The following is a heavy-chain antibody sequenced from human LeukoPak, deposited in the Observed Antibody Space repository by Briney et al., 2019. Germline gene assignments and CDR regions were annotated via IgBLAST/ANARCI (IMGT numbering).Heavy chain of an antibody. CDR3: ARAETRFGELLRA. D-gene: IGHD3-10*01. CDR1: GYSISSGYY. CDR2: IYHSGST. V-gene: IGHV4-38-2*01. J-gene: IGHJ5*02. Sequence: PSETLSLTCAVSGYSISSGYYWGWIRQPPGKGLEWIGSIYHSGSTYYNPSLKSRVTISVDTSKNQFSLKLSSVTAADTAVYYCARAETRFGELLRAWGQGTLVTVSS.